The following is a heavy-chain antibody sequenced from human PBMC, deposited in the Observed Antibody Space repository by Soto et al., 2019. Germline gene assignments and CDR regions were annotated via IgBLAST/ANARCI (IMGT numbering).Heavy chain of an antibody. Sequence: GGSLRLSCAASGFTFSGDWMHWVRQAAGKGLVWVSRINMDGSSTNYADSVKGRFTISRDNSKNTLFLQMNSLRAEDTAVYYCVKDRLWFGESRAQFDYWGQGTLVTVSS. V-gene: IGHV3-74*01. J-gene: IGHJ4*02. CDR2: INMDGSST. CDR1: GFTFSGDW. D-gene: IGHD3-10*01. CDR3: VKDRLWFGESRAQFDY.